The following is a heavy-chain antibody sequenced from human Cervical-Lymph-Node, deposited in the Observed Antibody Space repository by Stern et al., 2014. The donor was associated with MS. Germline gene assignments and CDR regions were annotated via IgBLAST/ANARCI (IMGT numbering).Heavy chain of an antibody. CDR2: KSYDGMTE. V-gene: IGHV3-30*07. CDR1: GFIFSSYA. Sequence: VQLVESGGGVVQPGRSLRLSSAASGFIFSSYAMHWVRQAPGKGLQWVAAKSYDGMTEWYADSVKGRFTISRDNSKNTLYLQMNSLRVDDTAVYYCARGGGSWQLLWHIDLWGQGTLVTVSS. CDR3: ARGGGSWQLLWHIDL. D-gene: IGHD1-26*01. J-gene: IGHJ5*02.